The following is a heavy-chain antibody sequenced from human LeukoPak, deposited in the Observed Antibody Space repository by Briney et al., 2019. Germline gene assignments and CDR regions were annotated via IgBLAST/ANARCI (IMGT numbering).Heavy chain of an antibody. CDR1: GFTFSSYG. V-gene: IGHV3-33*01. Sequence: PGWSLRLSCAASGFTFSSYGMHWVRQAPGRGLEWVALIWYDGRNKYYADSVKGRFTISRDNSKNTLSLQLNSLRDEDTAVYYCARDGGSSGYHDALDIWGQGTMVTVSS. D-gene: IGHD3-22*01. CDR3: ARDGGSSGYHDALDI. CDR2: IWYDGRNK. J-gene: IGHJ3*02.